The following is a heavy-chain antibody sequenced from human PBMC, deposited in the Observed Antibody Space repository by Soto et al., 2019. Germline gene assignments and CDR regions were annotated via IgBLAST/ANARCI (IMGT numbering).Heavy chain of an antibody. J-gene: IGHJ6*02. CDR2: IWYDGSNK. CDR3: AREADYFSAYGMDV. V-gene: IGHV3-33*01. D-gene: IGHD3-10*01. CDR1: GFTFSSYG. Sequence: QVQLVESGGGVVQPGRSLRLSCAASGFTFSSYGMHWVRQAPGKGLEWVAVIWYDGSNKYYADSVKGRFTISRDNSKNILHLQMNSLRADDTAVYYCAREADYFSAYGMDVWGQGTTFTVSS.